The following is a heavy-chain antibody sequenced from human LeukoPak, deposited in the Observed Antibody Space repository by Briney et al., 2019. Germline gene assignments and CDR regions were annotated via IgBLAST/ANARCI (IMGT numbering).Heavy chain of an antibody. V-gene: IGHV1-69*01. D-gene: IGHD5-12*01. Sequence: SVKVSCKASGGTFSSYAISWVRQAPGQGLEWMGGIIPIFGTANYAQKFQGRVTITADESTSTAYMELSSLRAEDTAVYYCARDPGRMVASPFFDYWGQGTLVTVSS. J-gene: IGHJ4*02. CDR3: ARDPGRMVASPFFDY. CDR2: IIPIFGTA. CDR1: GGTFSSYA.